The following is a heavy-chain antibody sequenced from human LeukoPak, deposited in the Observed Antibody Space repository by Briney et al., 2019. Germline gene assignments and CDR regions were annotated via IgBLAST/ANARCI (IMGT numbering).Heavy chain of an antibody. J-gene: IGHJ6*02. CDR1: GFTFSSYG. CDR2: IWYDGSNK. V-gene: IGHV3-33*01. CDR3: ARDVAAAGSYYYYGMDV. Sequence: GGSLRLSCAASGFTFSSYGMHWVRQAPGKGLEWVAVIWYDGSNKYYADSVKGRFTISRDNSKNTLYLRMNSLRAEDTAVYYCARDVAAAGSYYYYGMDVWGQGTTVTVSS. D-gene: IGHD6-13*01.